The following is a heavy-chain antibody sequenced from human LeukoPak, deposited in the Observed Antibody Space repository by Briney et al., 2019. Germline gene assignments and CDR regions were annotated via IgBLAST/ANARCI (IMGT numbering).Heavy chain of an antibody. D-gene: IGHD4-17*01. Sequence: SETLSLTCTVSGGSLSSGGYYWSWIRQHPGKGLEWIGYIYYSGSTYYNPSLKSRVTISVDTSKNQFSLKLSSVTAADTAVYYCASSSGDYNWYFDLWGRGTLVTVSS. CDR2: IYYSGST. J-gene: IGHJ2*01. CDR1: GGSLSSGGYY. CDR3: ASSSGDYNWYFDL. V-gene: IGHV4-31*03.